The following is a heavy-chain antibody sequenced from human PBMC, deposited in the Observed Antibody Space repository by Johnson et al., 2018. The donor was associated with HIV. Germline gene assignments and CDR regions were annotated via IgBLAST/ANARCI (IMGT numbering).Heavy chain of an antibody. Sequence: VQLVESGGGLVKPGGSLRLSCAASGFTFDDYAMHWVRQAPGKGLEWVSTISGSGSSTYYADSVKGRFTISRDNSKNTLYLQMNSLRAEDAALYYCARARIGVRPAGVFDMWGQGTRVTVSS. CDR2: ISGSGSST. CDR1: GFTFDDYA. D-gene: IGHD3-3*01. CDR3: ARARIGVRPAGVFDM. J-gene: IGHJ3*02. V-gene: IGHV3-23*04.